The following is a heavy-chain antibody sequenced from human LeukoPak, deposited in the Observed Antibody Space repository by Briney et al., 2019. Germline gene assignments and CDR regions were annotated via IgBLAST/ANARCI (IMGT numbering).Heavy chain of an antibody. D-gene: IGHD1-26*01. Sequence: ASVKVSCKASGYTFTSYGISWVRQAPGQGLEWMGWISAYNGNTNYAQKLQGRVTMTTDTSTSTAYMELRSLRSDDTAVYYCARATGSYGRRGWFDPWGQGTLVTVSS. J-gene: IGHJ5*02. V-gene: IGHV1-18*01. CDR3: ARATGSYGRRGWFDP. CDR2: ISAYNGNT. CDR1: GYTFTSYG.